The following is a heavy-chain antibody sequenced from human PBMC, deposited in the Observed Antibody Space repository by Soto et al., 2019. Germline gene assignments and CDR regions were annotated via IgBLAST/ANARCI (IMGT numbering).Heavy chain of an antibody. D-gene: IGHD3-22*01. CDR2: IYYSGST. CDR1: GGSISSGGYY. CDR3: ARDRTYYYDSSGYYSGSYYYGMDV. J-gene: IGHJ6*02. V-gene: IGHV4-31*03. Sequence: PSETLSLTCTVSGGSISSGGYYWSWIRQHPVKGLEWIGYIYYSGSTYYNPSLKSRVTISVDTSKNQFSLKLSSVTAADTAVYYCARDRTYYYDSSGYYSGSYYYGMDVWGQGTTVTVSS.